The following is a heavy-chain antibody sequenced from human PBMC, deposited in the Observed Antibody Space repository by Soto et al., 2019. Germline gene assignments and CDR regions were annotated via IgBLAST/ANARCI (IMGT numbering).Heavy chain of an antibody. CDR3: ARQLGLWQPLDY. Sequence: QVQLQESGPRLVKPSETLSLTCSVSGGSMRDYYWSWIRQSPGKGPEWIGDIYYSGNTNYNPSLKSRVTISVDMPKSLFSLKLNSVTAADTAVYYCARQLGLWQPLDYWGRGTLVTVSS. CDR1: GGSMRDYY. D-gene: IGHD1-1*01. J-gene: IGHJ4*02. CDR2: IYYSGNT. V-gene: IGHV4-59*01.